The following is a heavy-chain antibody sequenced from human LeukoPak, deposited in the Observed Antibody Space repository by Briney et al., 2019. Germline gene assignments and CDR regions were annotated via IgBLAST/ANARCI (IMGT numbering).Heavy chain of an antibody. D-gene: IGHD3-22*01. CDR2: INHSGST. J-gene: IGHJ4*02. CDR3: ARGGWLLLRRYYFDC. V-gene: IGHV4-34*01. Sequence: SETLSLTCAVYGGSFSGYYWSWIRQPPGKGLEWIGEINHSGSTNYNPSLKSRVTISVDTSKNQFSLKLSSVTAADTAVYYCARGGWLLLRRYYFDCWGQGTLVTVSS. CDR1: GGSFSGYY.